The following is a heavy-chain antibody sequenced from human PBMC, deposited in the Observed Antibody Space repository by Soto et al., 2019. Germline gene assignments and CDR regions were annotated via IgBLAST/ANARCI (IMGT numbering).Heavy chain of an antibody. D-gene: IGHD3-22*01. CDR2: ISSSGSTI. Sequence: GGSLRLSCAASGFTFSSYEMNWVRQAPGKGLEWVSYISSSGSTIYYADSVKGRFTISRDNAKNSLYLQMNSLRAEDTAVYYCAREGYYYDSSGYYQLDYWGQGTLVTVSS. CDR1: GFTFSSYE. CDR3: AREGYYYDSSGYYQLDY. J-gene: IGHJ4*02. V-gene: IGHV3-48*03.